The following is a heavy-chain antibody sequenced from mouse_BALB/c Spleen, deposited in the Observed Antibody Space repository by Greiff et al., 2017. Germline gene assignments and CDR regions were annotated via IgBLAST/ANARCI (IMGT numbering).Heavy chain of an antibody. J-gene: IGHJ3*01. V-gene: IGHV1S22*01. CDR3: TIRDYSGYGFAY. CDR1: GYTFTSYW. D-gene: IGHD1-2*01. Sequence: LQQPGSELVRPGASVKLSCKASGYTFTSYWMHWVKQRPGQGLEWIGNIYPGSGSTNYDEKFKSKATLTVDTSSSTAYMQLSSLTSEDSAVYYCTIRDYSGYGFAYWGQGTLVTVSA. CDR2: IYPGSGST.